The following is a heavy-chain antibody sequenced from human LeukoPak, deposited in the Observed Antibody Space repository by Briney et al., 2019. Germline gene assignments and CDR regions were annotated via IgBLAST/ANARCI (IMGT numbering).Heavy chain of an antibody. Sequence: PGRSLRLSCAASGFTFSSYAMHWVRQAPGKGLEWVAVISYDGSNKYYADSVKGRFTISRDNSKNTLYLQMNSLRAEDTAVYYCALPHDNCTSTSCYWCIEYWGHGTLVTVSS. CDR1: GFTFSSYA. V-gene: IGHV3-30-3*01. CDR3: ALPHDNCTSTSCYWCIEY. J-gene: IGHJ4*03. D-gene: IGHD2-2*01. CDR2: ISYDGSNK.